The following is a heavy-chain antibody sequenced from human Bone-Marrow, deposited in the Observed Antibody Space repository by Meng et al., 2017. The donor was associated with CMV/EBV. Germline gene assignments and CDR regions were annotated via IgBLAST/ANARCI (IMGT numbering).Heavy chain of an antibody. CDR2: INSDGSST. J-gene: IGHJ6*04. D-gene: IGHD1-7*01. V-gene: IGHV3-74*01. CDR3: ARDLIDQELGLDYYYGMDV. CDR1: GFTFSSYW. Sequence: GGSLRLSCAASGFTFSSYWMHWVRQAPGKGLVWVSRINSDGSSTSYADSVKGRFTISRDNAKNTLYLQMNSLRAEDTAVYYCARDLIDQELGLDYYYGMDVWGEGTTVTASS.